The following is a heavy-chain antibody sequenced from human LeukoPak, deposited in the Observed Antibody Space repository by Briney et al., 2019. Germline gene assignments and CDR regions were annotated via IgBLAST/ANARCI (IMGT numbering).Heavy chain of an antibody. J-gene: IGHJ4*02. CDR1: GFTFDDYA. V-gene: IGHV3-9*01. Sequence: GGSLRLSCAASGFTFDDYAMHWVRQAPGKGLEWVSGISWNSGSIGYADSAKGRFTISRDNAKNSLYLQMNSLRAEDTALYYCAKDKDYYDSSGFIDYWGQGTLVTVSS. CDR2: ISWNSGSI. D-gene: IGHD3-22*01. CDR3: AKDKDYYDSSGFIDY.